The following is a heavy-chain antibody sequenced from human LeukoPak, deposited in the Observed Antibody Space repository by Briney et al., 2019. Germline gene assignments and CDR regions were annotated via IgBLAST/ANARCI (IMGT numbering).Heavy chain of an antibody. CDR3: ARRYSDSWYVFDY. D-gene: IGHD6-13*01. CDR1: GYSFTSYW. V-gene: IGHV5-51*01. CDR2: IYPGDSAT. J-gene: IGHJ4*02. Sequence: GESLKISCEGSGYSFTSYWIGWVRQMPGKGLEWMGIIYPGDSATRNSPSFQGQVTISADKSISTAYLQWSSLKASYTAMYYCARRYSDSWYVFDYWGQGTLVIVSS.